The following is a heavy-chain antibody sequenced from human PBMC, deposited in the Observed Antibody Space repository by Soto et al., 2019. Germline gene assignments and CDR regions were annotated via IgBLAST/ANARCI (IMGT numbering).Heavy chain of an antibody. CDR3: ARRSLALRKNNWFDP. CDR2: IFYLGSS. D-gene: IGHD3-3*02. V-gene: IGHV4-39*01. Sequence: ASETLSLTCTVCGDSIISSDFYWGWVRQPPGKGLEWIGSIFYLGSSYYNPSLKSRVTMSVDTSKNQFSLRLRSVTAADTALYFCARRSLALRKNNWFDPWGQGIMVTVSS. J-gene: IGHJ5*02. CDR1: GDSIISSDFY.